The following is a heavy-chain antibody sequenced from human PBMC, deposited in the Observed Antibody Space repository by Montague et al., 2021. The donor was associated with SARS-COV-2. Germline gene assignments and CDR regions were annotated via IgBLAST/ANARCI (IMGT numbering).Heavy chain of an antibody. CDR1: SGSVSSDY. J-gene: IGHJ4*02. Sequence: SETLSLTCSVSSGSVSSDYWSWIRQPPGKGLEWIGYIYSSGSPSYNPSLKSRVTISIDTSKNQFSLRLSSVTAADTAVYYCARTGDAYTRYYFDYWGQGTLVTVSS. CDR3: ARTGDAYTRYYFDY. CDR2: IYSSGSP. D-gene: IGHD5-24*01. V-gene: IGHV4-59*02.